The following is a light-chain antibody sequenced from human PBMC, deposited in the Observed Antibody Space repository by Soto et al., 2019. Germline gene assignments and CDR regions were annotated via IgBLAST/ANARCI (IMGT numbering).Light chain of an antibody. Sequence: QSALTQPASVSGSPGQSITISCTGTSSDVGGYDYVSWYQRHPGRAHELMIYEVVTRPSWVSNRFSGSKSGNTASLTISGLEAEDEADYYCCSFASSSTYVFGTGTKLTVL. CDR3: CSFASSSTYV. J-gene: IGLJ1*01. V-gene: IGLV2-14*01. CDR2: EVV. CDR1: SSDVGGYDY.